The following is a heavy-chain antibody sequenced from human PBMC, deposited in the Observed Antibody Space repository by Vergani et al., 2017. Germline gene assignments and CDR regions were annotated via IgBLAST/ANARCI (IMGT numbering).Heavy chain of an antibody. D-gene: IGHD4-11*01. V-gene: IGHV4-34*01. CDR1: GGSFTSYH. CDR3: ARVNTETNGHLYYYYYMDV. CDR2: IDHTGRP. Sequence: QVQLQQWGGGLLKPSETLSLTCVVNGGSFTSYHWTWIRQSPGEGLEWVGDIDHTGRPEYNPSLKSRLTMSADKSRNQFSLTLNYVTATDTAIYFCARVNTETNGHLYYYYYMDVWGQGTAVTVS. J-gene: IGHJ6*03.